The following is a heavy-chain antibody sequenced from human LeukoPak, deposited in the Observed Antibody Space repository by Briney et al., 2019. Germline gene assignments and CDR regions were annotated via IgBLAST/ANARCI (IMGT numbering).Heavy chain of an antibody. J-gene: IGHJ4*02. Sequence: LGASVKVSCKASGYTFTGYYMHWVRQAPGQGLEWMGWINPNSGGTNYAQEFQGRVTMTRDTSISTAYMELSRLRSDDTAVYYCARSWYYYDSSGYPTGMGFDYWGQGTLVTVSS. CDR3: ARSWYYYDSSGYPTGMGFDY. V-gene: IGHV1-2*03. CDR1: GYTFTGYY. CDR2: INPNSGGT. D-gene: IGHD3-22*01.